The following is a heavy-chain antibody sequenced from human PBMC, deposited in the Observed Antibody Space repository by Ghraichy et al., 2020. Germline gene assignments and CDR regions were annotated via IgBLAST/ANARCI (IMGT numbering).Heavy chain of an antibody. CDR3: ARARYSNYLDS. Sequence: GESLNISCAASGFTFSDYYMSWIRQAPGKGLEFISYISSSSGYINYADSVKGRFTISRDNAKNSLFLQMNSLRAEDTAVYYCARARYSNYLDSWGQGTLVTVSS. CDR1: GFTFSDYY. J-gene: IGHJ4*02. D-gene: IGHD4-11*01. CDR2: ISSSSGYI. V-gene: IGHV3-11*06.